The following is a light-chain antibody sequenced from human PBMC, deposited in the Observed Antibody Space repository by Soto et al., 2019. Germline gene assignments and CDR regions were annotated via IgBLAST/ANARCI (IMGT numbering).Light chain of an antibody. CDR2: GAS. CDR1: QSVSSN. Sequence: EIVMTQSPATLSVSPGERATLSCRASQSVSSNLAWYQQKPGQAPRLLIYGASTRATGIPARFSGSGSGTEFTVTNRSLQSEDFAVYYCQHYNNWPSYTFGQGTKLEIK. CDR3: QHYNNWPSYT. J-gene: IGKJ2*01. V-gene: IGKV3-15*01.